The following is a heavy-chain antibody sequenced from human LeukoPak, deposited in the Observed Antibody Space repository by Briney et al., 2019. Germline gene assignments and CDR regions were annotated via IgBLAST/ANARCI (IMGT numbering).Heavy chain of an antibody. CDR3: ARGGIFGVVIPLDI. CDR2: IIPIFGTA. CDR1: GGTFSSYA. D-gene: IGHD3-3*01. Sequence: GASVKVSCKASGGTFSSYAISWVRQAPGQGLEWMGGIIPIFGTANYAQKFQGRVTITADESTSTAYMELSSLRSEDTAVYYRARGGIFGVVIPLDIWDQGTVVTVSS. V-gene: IGHV1-69*13. J-gene: IGHJ3*02.